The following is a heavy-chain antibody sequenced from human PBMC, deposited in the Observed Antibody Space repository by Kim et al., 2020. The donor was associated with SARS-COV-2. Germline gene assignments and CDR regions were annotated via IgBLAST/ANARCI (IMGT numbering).Heavy chain of an antibody. CDR2: IYFSGTT. Sequence: SETLSLTCTVSGGSISSGGSYWSWFRQRPGKGLEWIGYIYFSGTTYYNPSFESRLTISLDTSKNQFSLKLSSVAAADTAVYYCATTGIVGTTTGWFDPWGQGTLVTVSS. CDR3: ATTGIVGTTTGWFDP. J-gene: IGHJ5*02. CDR1: GGSISSGGSY. D-gene: IGHD1-26*01. V-gene: IGHV4-31*03.